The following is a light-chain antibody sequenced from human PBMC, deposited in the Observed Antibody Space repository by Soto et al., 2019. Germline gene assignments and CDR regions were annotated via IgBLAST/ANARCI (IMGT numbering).Light chain of an antibody. CDR2: DAS. Sequence: RLAKSPSSLSASVRNRVTISCRASQGIGSALAWYQQNPGKAPKVLIYDASSLESGVPSRFSGSGSGTDFTLTISSLQPEDFATYYCQQSYSTLSITFGQGTRLEI. V-gene: IGKV1-13*02. CDR3: QQSYSTLSIT. J-gene: IGKJ5*01. CDR1: QGIGSA.